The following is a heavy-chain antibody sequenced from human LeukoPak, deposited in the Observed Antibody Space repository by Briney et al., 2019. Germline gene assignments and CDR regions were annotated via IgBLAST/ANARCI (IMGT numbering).Heavy chain of an antibody. CDR1: GFTFSSYS. Sequence: GGSLRLSCAASGFTFSSYSMNWVRQAPGKGLEWVSSISSSSSYIYYANSVKGRFTISRDNAKNSLYLQMNSLRAEDTAVYYCAKLDTAMVRNYFDYWGQGTLVTVSS. D-gene: IGHD5-18*01. CDR2: ISSSSSYI. V-gene: IGHV3-21*01. CDR3: AKLDTAMVRNYFDY. J-gene: IGHJ4*02.